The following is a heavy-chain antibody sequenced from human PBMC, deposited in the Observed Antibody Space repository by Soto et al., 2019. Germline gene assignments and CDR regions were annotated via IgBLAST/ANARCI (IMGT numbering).Heavy chain of an antibody. V-gene: IGHV4-59*01. CDR1: GGSISSYY. CDR2: VYYSGST. Sequence: SLTCTVSGGSISSYYWSWIRQPPGKGLEWIGYVYYSGSTNYNPSLKSRVTISIDTSKNQFSLKLSSVTAADTAVYYCASGASPREYWGQGTLVTVSS. CDR3: ASGASPREY. J-gene: IGHJ4*02.